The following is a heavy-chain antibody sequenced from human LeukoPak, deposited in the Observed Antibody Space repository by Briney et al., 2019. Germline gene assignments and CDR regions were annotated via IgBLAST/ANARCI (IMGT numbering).Heavy chain of an antibody. CDR2: IFYREGFSYGGTT. J-gene: IGHJ4*02. V-gene: IGHV4-39*01. D-gene: IGHD1/OR15-1a*01. CDR1: GVSISGHY. CDR3: ARQISANKDY. Sequence: PSETLSLTCTVSGVSISGHYWVWIRQSPKRSLEYIGSIFYREGFSYGGTTFYNPSLQSRVTISVDTSKNSFSLTLKSVTAADTAVYFCARQISANKDYWGQGTLVTVSS.